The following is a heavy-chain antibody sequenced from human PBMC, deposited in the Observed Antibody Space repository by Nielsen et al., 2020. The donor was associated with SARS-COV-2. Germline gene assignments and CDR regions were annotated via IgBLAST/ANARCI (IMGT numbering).Heavy chain of an antibody. CDR3: AKGRATINY. D-gene: IGHD5-12*01. J-gene: IGHJ4*02. V-gene: IGHV3-7*05. CDR1: GFTFSSYW. CDR2: IKQDGSEK. Sequence: GESLKISCAASGFTFSSYWMSWVRQAPGKGLEWVANIKQDGSEKYYVDSVKGRFTISRDNAKNTLYLQMNSLRAEDTAVYYCAKGRATINYWGQGTLVTVSS.